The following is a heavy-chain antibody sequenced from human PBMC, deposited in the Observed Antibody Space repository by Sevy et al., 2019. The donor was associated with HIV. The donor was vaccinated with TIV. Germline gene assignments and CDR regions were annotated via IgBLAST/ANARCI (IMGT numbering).Heavy chain of an antibody. CDR1: GFNFSNYA. Sequence: GGSLRLSCAASGFNFSNYAMHWVRQAPGKGLEWVALIWYDGSNKNYADSNSMKGRFTISRDNSKNTLYLQMNNLRAEDTAVYYCARESREFQFDPWGQGTLVTVSS. J-gene: IGHJ5*02. CDR2: IWYDGSNK. CDR3: ARESREFQFDP. V-gene: IGHV3-33*01.